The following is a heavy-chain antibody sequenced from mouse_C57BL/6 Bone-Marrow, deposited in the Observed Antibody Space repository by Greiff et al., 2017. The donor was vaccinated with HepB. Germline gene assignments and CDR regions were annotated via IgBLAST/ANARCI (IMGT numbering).Heavy chain of an antibody. V-gene: IGHV1-39*01. CDR3: ARWDYGSSPFGY. J-gene: IGHJ3*01. Sequence: EVKLVESGPELVKPGASVKISCKASGYSFTDYNMNWVKQSNGKSLEWIGVINPNYGTTSYNQKFKGKATLTVDQSSSTAYMQLNSLTSEDSAVYYCARWDYGSSPFGYWGQGTLVTVSA. D-gene: IGHD1-1*01. CDR2: INPNYGTT. CDR1: GYSFTDYN.